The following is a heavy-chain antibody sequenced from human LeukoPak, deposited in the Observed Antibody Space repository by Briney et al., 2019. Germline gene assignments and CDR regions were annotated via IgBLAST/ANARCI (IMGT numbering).Heavy chain of an antibody. Sequence: GGSLRLSCAASGFTFTNYTMHWVRQAPGKGLEWVAVLSSDGSNKYYADSVKGRFAISRDISKNTLYLQMTRLRADDTAVYYCARGAYQIVVVAAPTYSGQGTLVTVSS. CDR1: GFTFTNYT. CDR2: LSSDGSNK. D-gene: IGHD2-21*01. V-gene: IGHV3-30*09. J-gene: IGHJ4*02. CDR3: ARGAYQIVVVAAPTY.